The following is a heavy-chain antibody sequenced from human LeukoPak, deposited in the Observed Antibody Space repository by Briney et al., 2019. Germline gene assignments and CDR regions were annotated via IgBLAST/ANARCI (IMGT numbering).Heavy chain of an antibody. V-gene: IGHV4-59*01. D-gene: IGHD3-10*01. J-gene: IGHJ4*02. CDR2: ISYSGST. Sequence: SETLSLTCTVSGGPISSYYWSWIRQPPGKGLEWIGYISYSGSTNYNPSLKSRVTISVDTSKNQFSLKLSSVTAADTAVYYCARSYGSGNYFDYWGQGTLVTVSS. CDR1: GGPISSYY. CDR3: ARSYGSGNYFDY.